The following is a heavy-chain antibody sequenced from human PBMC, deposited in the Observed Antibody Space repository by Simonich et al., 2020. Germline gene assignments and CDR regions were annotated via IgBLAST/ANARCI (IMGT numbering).Heavy chain of an antibody. J-gene: IGHJ4*02. Sequence: EVQLLESGGGLVQPGGSLRLSCAAPGFTFRRYAMSWVRQAPGKGLGWGSAIRGSGGSTYYADSVKGRFTISRDNSKNTLYLQMNSLRAEDTAVYYCATYYFDYWGQGTLVTVSS. CDR2: IRGSGGST. V-gene: IGHV3-23*01. CDR1: GFTFRRYA. CDR3: ATYYFDY.